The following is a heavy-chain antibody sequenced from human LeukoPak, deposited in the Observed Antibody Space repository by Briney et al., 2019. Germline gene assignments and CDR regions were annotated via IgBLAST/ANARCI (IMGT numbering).Heavy chain of an antibody. Sequence: GGPLSPSCAASEFTFRDYYISGIRRAPGKGLEWFSYISSSSSYTNYADSVKGRFTISRDNAKNSLYLQMNSLRAEDTAVYYCATSSGWYTYYFDYWGQGTLVTVSS. D-gene: IGHD6-19*01. CDR1: EFTFRDYY. CDR2: ISSSSSYT. V-gene: IGHV3-11*06. J-gene: IGHJ4*02. CDR3: ATSSGWYTYYFDY.